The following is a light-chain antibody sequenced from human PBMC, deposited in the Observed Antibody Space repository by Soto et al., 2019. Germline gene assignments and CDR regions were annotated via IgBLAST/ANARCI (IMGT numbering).Light chain of an antibody. Sequence: QSVLTQPPSASGSPGQSVTISCTGTSSDVGGYNYVSWYQQHPGKAPKRMIYEVSKRPSGVPDRFSGSKSGNTASLTVSGLQAEDEADYYCSSYAGSNNRVFGTGTKLTVL. CDR3: SSYAGSNNRV. CDR2: EVS. V-gene: IGLV2-8*01. J-gene: IGLJ1*01. CDR1: SSDVGGYNY.